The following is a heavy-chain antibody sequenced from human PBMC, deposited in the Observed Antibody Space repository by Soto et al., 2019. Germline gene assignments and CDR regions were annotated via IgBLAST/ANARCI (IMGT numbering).Heavy chain of an antibody. CDR1: GYTFTSYG. V-gene: IGHV1-18*01. J-gene: IGHJ5*02. CDR2: ISAYNGNT. CDR3: ARDVAYSYCSSTSCYGRAWFDP. Sequence: ASVKVSCKASGYTFTSYGISWVRQAHGQGLEWMGWISAYNGNTNYAQKLQGRVTMTTDTSTSTAYMELRSLRSDDTAVYYCARDVAYSYCSSTSCYGRAWFDPWGQGTLVTVSS. D-gene: IGHD2-2*01.